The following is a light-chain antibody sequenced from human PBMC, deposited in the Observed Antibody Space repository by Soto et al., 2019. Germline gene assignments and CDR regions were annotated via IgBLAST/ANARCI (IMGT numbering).Light chain of an antibody. J-gene: IGKJ4*01. CDR1: PGISRS. Sequence: GDRVTITCRASPGISRSLAWYQQKPGKAPKLLIYAASTLQSGVPSRFSGDGYGTEFTLTISSLQPEDFATYYCQQLNSYPLTFGGGTKVDIK. V-gene: IGKV1-9*01. CDR3: QQLNSYPLT. CDR2: AAS.